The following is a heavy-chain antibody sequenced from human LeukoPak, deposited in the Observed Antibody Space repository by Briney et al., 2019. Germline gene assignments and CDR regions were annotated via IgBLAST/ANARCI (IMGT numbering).Heavy chain of an antibody. J-gene: IGHJ4*02. Sequence: GGSLRLSCAASGFTFSGYGMHWVRQAPGEGLEWVAGTSYDGIQKYYEDSVKGRFTISRDNSKNTLYLQMNSLRTEDTAVYYCARSRFYFDYWGQGTLVTVSS. V-gene: IGHV3-30*03. CDR1: GFTFSGYG. CDR3: ARSRFYFDY. CDR2: TSYDGIQK.